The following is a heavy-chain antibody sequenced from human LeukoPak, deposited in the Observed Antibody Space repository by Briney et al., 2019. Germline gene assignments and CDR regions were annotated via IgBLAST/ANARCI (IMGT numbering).Heavy chain of an antibody. D-gene: IGHD6-13*01. V-gene: IGHV3-13*01. Sequence: GGSLRLSCAASGFTFSNYDMHWVRQAAGKGLEWVSGIGTAGDTYYPGSVKGRFTISRENAKNSLYLQMNSLSARDTAVYYCASSPAYSSSWYAIDNWGQGTLVTVSS. CDR3: ASSPAYSSSWYAIDN. CDR1: GFTFSNYD. J-gene: IGHJ4*02. CDR2: IGTAGDT.